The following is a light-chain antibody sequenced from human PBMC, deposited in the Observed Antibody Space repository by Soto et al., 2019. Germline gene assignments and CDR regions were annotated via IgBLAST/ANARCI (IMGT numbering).Light chain of an antibody. CDR3: TSWTTSNTTI. CDR2: DVN. Sequence: QSALTQPASVSGSPGQSITISCTGTSSDIGAYNFVSWYQQHPGKAPKLMLYDVNIRPSGVSNRFSGSKSGNTASLTISGLQAEDEADYYCTSWTTSNTTIFGGGTKVTVL. CDR1: SSDIGAYNF. J-gene: IGLJ2*01. V-gene: IGLV2-14*03.